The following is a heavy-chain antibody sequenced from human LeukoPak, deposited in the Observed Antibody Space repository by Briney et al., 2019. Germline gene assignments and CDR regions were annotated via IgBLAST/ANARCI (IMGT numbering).Heavy chain of an antibody. D-gene: IGHD3-16*02. Sequence: PGGSLRLSCAASGFTFDDYAMNWVRQAPGQGLEWVSGLSWNSISIGYADSVKGRFTISRDNAKNSLYLQMNSLRTEDTALYFCVKSRIAEGPESFDYWGQGTLVTVSS. CDR3: VKSRIAEGPESFDY. CDR2: LSWNSISI. CDR1: GFTFDDYA. V-gene: IGHV3-9*01. J-gene: IGHJ4*02.